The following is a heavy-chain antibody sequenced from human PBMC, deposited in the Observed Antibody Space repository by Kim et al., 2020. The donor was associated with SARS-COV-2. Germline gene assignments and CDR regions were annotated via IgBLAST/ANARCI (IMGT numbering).Heavy chain of an antibody. V-gene: IGHV1-8*01. CDR3: ARNPAKTGWFDP. J-gene: IGHJ5*02. Sequence: GYAHKFQGDVTMTRDTSINTAYMELSSLNSDDTAVYYCARNPAKTGWFDPWGQGTLVTVSS. D-gene: IGHD2-2*01.